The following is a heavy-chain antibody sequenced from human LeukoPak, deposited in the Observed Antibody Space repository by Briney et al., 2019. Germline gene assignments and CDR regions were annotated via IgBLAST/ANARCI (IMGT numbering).Heavy chain of an antibody. J-gene: IGHJ4*02. CDR2: ISYDGSDK. CDR3: AKQLGYCSDGSCYFPY. Sequence: GGSLRLSCAASGFTFSGSAIHWVRQAPGKGLEWVAVISYDGSDKYYADSVKGRFTISRDNSKNMLYLQMSSLRAEDTAVYYCAKQLGYCSDGSCYFPYWGQGTLVTVSS. CDR1: GFTFSGSA. D-gene: IGHD2-15*01. V-gene: IGHV3-30-3*02.